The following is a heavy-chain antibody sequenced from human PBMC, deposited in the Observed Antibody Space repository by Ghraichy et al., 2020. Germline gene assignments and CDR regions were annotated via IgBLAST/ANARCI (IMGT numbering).Heavy chain of an antibody. CDR1: GGSFSGYY. D-gene: IGHD3-3*01. V-gene: IGHV4-34*01. CDR2: INHSGST. J-gene: IGHJ5*02. Sequence: SETLSLTCAVYGGSFSGYYWSWIRQPPGKGLEWIGEINHSGSTNYNPSLKSRVTISVDTSKNQFSLKLSSVTAADTAVYYCARLPYYDFWSGYYTSGGPWGQGTLVTVSS. CDR3: ARLPYYDFWSGYYTSGGP.